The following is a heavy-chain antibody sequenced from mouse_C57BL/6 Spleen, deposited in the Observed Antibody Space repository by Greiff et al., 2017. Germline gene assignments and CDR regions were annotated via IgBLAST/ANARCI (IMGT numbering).Heavy chain of an antibody. CDR2: IWTGGGT. V-gene: IGHV2-9-1*01. Sequence: VQRVESGPGLVAPSQSLSITCTVSGFSLTSYAISWVRQPPGKGLAWLGVIWTGGGTNYNSAPKSRLSISKDNSKSQVFLKMNSLQTDDTARFYCARNSGYYEAWFAYWGQGTLVTVSA. D-gene: IGHD2-3*01. J-gene: IGHJ3*01. CDR1: GFSLTSYA. CDR3: ARNSGYYEAWFAY.